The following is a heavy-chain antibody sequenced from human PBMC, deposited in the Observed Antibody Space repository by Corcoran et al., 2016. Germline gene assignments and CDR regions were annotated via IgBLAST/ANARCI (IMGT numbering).Heavy chain of an antibody. D-gene: IGHD2-2*01. J-gene: IGHJ6*02. CDR3: ARETIGYCSSTSCFDYYYGMDV. CDR1: GYTFTSYY. V-gene: IGHV1-46*01. Sequence: QVQLVQSGAEVKKPGASVKVSCKASGYTFTSYYMHWVRQAPGQGLEWMGIINPSGGSTSYAQKFQGRVTMTRDTSTSTVYMELSSLRSEDKAVDYCARETIGYCSSTSCFDYYYGMDVWGQGTTVTVSS. CDR2: INPSGGST.